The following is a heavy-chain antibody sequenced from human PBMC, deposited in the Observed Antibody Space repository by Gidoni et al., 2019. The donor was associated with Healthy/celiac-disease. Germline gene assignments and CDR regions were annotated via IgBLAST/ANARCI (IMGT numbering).Heavy chain of an antibody. J-gene: IGHJ3*02. CDR1: GGTFSSYA. D-gene: IGHD3-22*01. Sequence: QVQLVQSGAEVKKPGSSVKVSCKASGGTFSSYAISWVRQAPGQGLEWMGGIIPIFGTANYAQKFQGRVTITADESTSTAYMELSSLRSEDTAVYYCARGTYYYDSSAYRGAFDIWGQGTMVTVSS. V-gene: IGHV1-69*01. CDR3: ARGTYYYDSSAYRGAFDI. CDR2: IIPIFGTA.